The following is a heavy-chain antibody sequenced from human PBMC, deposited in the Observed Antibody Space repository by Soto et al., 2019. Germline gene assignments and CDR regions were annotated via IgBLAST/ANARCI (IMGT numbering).Heavy chain of an antibody. CDR2: INPSGGST. V-gene: IGHV1-46*01. CDR1: GYTFTSYY. CDR3: ARDREYNWNYGYFDY. J-gene: IGHJ4*02. Sequence: ASVKVSCKASGYTFTSYYMHWVRQAPGQGLEWMGIINPSGGSTSYAQKFQGRVTMTRDTSTSTVYMELSSLRSEDTAAYYCARDREYNWNYGYFDYWGQGTLVTVSS. D-gene: IGHD1-7*01.